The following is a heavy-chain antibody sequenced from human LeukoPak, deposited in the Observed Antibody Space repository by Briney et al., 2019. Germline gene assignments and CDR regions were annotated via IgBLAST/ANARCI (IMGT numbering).Heavy chain of an antibody. CDR2: ISYSGST. J-gene: IGHJ3*02. CDR3: AREDDVLADNAFDI. CDR1: GVSISSSDFS. Sequence: RTSETLSLTCTVSGVSISSSDFSWGWIRQPPGKGLEWIGVISYSGSTYYNPSLKSRVTMSVDTSMNQFSLNLNSVTAADTAVYYCAREDDVLADNAFDIWGQGTMVTVSS. D-gene: IGHD3-9*01. V-gene: IGHV4-39*07.